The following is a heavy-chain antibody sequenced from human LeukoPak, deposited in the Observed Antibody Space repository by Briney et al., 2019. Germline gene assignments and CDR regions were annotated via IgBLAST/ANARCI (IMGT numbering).Heavy chain of an antibody. Sequence: SETLSLTCTVSGGSISSGTYYWSWIRQPAGKGLEWIGRIYTSGSTNYNPSLKSRVTISVDTSKNQFSLKLSSVTAADTAVYYCARGVGGYCSGGSCYSGPNWFDPWGQGTLVTVSS. CDR1: GGSISSGTYY. CDR2: IYTSGST. J-gene: IGHJ5*02. V-gene: IGHV4-61*02. D-gene: IGHD2-15*01. CDR3: ARGVGGYCSGGSCYSGPNWFDP.